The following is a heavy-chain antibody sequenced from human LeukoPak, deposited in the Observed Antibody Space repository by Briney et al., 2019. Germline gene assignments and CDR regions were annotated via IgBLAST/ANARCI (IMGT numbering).Heavy chain of an antibody. CDR1: GGSISSGGYY. CDR3: ARVRSGSSSRPGPSAEYFQH. D-gene: IGHD6-13*01. J-gene: IGHJ1*01. Sequence: SQTLSLTCTGSGGSISSGGYYWSWIRQPPGKGLEGIGYIYHSGSTYYNPSLKSRVTISVDRSKNQFSLKLSSVTAADTAVYYCARVRSGSSSRPGPSAEYFQHWGQGTLVTVSS. V-gene: IGHV4-30-2*01. CDR2: IYHSGST.